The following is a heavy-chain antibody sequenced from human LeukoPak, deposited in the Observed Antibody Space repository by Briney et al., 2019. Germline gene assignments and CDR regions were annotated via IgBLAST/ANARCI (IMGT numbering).Heavy chain of an antibody. CDR2: INPNSGGT. D-gene: IGHD6-19*01. J-gene: IGHJ4*02. CDR3: ARAAVAGLYYFDY. V-gene: IGHV1-2*02. Sequence: GASVKVSCKASGYTFTGYYMHWVRQAPGQGLEWMGWINPNSGGTNYAQKFQGRVTMTRDTSISTAYMELSRLRSDDTAVYYCARAAVAGLYYFDYWGQGTLVTVSS. CDR1: GYTFTGYY.